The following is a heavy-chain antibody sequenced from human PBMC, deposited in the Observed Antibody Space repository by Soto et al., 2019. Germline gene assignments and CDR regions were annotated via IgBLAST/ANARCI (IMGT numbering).Heavy chain of an antibody. CDR2: IYYSGST. CDR3: ARMGYCSSTSCYGSYYFDY. CDR1: GGSISSSSYY. V-gene: IGHV4-39*01. J-gene: IGHJ4*02. D-gene: IGHD2-2*01. Sequence: SATLSLTCTVSGGSISSSSYYWGWIRQPPGKGLEWIGSIYYSGSTYYNPSLKSRVTISVDTSKNQFSLKLSSVTAADTAVYYCARMGYCSSTSCYGSYYFDYWGQGTLVTVSS.